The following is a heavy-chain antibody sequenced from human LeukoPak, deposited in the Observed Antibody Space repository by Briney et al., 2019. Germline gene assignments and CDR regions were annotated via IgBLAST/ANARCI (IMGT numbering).Heavy chain of an antibody. D-gene: IGHD5-18*01. V-gene: IGHV3-21*01. J-gene: IGHJ3*02. CDR3: ARDIRNPGYSYGYVTAFDI. Sequence: GGSLRLSCAASGFTFSSYSMNWVRQAPGKGLEWVSSISSSSSYIYYADSVKGRFTISRDNAKNSLYLQMNSLRAEDTAVYYCARDIRNPGYSYGYVTAFDIWGQGTMVTVSS. CDR2: ISSSSSYI. CDR1: GFTFSSYS.